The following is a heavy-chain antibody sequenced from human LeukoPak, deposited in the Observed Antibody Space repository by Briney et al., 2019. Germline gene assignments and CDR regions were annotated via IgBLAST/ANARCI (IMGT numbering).Heavy chain of an antibody. Sequence: PGESLKISCQGSGYSFTSSWIGWVRQMPGKGLEWMGIIYPGDSDTRYSPSFQGQVTISADKSISIAYLQWSSLKASDTAMYYCAGAPSTYFDYWGQGTLVTVSS. CDR2: IYPGDSDT. D-gene: IGHD1-26*01. CDR3: AGAPSTYFDY. J-gene: IGHJ4*02. V-gene: IGHV5-51*01. CDR1: GYSFTSSW.